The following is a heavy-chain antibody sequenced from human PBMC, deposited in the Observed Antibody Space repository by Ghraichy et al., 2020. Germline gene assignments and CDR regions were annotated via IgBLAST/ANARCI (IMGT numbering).Heavy chain of an antibody. V-gene: IGHV3-23*01. CDR1: GFTFSDYP. D-gene: IGHD4-11*01. Sequence: LSLTCAASGFTFSDYPMSWVRQAPGKGLEWVSAISGSGGSTYYADSVKGRFTISRDNSKNTLYLQMNNLGADDTAVYYCAKGSRHSNYYFDYWGQGTLVTVSS. CDR3: AKGSRHSNYYFDY. CDR2: ISGSGGST. J-gene: IGHJ4*02.